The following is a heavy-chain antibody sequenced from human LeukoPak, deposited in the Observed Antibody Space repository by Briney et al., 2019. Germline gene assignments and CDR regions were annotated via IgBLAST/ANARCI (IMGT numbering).Heavy chain of an antibody. CDR1: GYTFTSYG. D-gene: IGHD2-2*01. CDR2: ISAYNGNT. Sequence: ASVKVSCKASGYTFTSYGISWVRQAPGQGLEWMGWISAYNGNTNYAQKLQGRVTMTTDTSTSTAYMELRSLRSDDTAVYYCASTSSCSSTSCYAGILNYWGQGTLVTVSS. CDR3: ASTSSCSSTSCYAGILNY. V-gene: IGHV1-18*01. J-gene: IGHJ4*02.